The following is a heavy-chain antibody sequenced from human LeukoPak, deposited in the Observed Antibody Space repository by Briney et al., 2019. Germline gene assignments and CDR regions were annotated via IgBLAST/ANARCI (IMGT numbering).Heavy chain of an antibody. D-gene: IGHD6-19*01. CDR3: AKTTAGYSSGRYPGWPIDY. J-gene: IGHJ4*02. CDR1: GFTFRNYA. V-gene: IGHV3-23*01. Sequence: GGSLRLTCAASGFTFRNYAIYWVRQAPGKGREWVSGISGRGGDTYFADSVKGRFTISRDNSKNTVFLQMDSLRAEDTAVYYCAKTTAGYSSGRYPGWPIDYWGQGTLVTVSS. CDR2: ISGRGGDT.